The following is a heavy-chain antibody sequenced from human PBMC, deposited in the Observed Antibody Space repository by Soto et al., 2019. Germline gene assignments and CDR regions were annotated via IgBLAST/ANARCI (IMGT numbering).Heavy chain of an antibody. CDR3: ARHYDILTGYYNGWFDP. CDR2: IYYSGST. Sequence: PSETLSLTCTVSGGSISSSSYYWGWIRQPPGKGLEWIGSIYYSGSTYYNPSLKSRVTISVDTSKNQFSLKLSSVTAADTAVYYCARHYDILTGYYNGWFDPWGQGQWSPS. J-gene: IGHJ5*02. D-gene: IGHD3-9*01. V-gene: IGHV4-39*01. CDR1: GGSISSSSYY.